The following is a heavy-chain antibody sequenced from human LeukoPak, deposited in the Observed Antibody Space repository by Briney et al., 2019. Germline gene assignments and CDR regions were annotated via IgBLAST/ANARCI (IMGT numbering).Heavy chain of an antibody. Sequence: GASVKVSCKASGYTFTSYDINWVRQATGQGLEWMGWMNPNSGNTGYAQKFQGRVTMTTDTSTSTAYMELRSLRSDDTAVYYCARMPNSGSYHVYYYYYMDVWGKGTTVTISS. CDR3: ARMPNSGSYHVYYYYYMDV. CDR1: GYTFTSYD. D-gene: IGHD1-26*01. V-gene: IGHV1-8*01. CDR2: MNPNSGNT. J-gene: IGHJ6*03.